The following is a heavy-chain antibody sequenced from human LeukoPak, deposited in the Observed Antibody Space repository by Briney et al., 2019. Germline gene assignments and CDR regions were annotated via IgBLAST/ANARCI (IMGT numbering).Heavy chain of an antibody. CDR2: IYSSGST. J-gene: IGHJ5*02. CDR1: GAAISTYF. Sequence: SETLSLTCTVSGAAISTYFWSWIRQSPGKGLEWIGYIYSSGSTKYNPSLKSRVTISVDASKNQFALTLRSLTAADTAVYYCARDFWSGSVGFDPWGQGTLVIVSS. V-gene: IGHV4-59*01. D-gene: IGHD3-3*01. CDR3: ARDFWSGSVGFDP.